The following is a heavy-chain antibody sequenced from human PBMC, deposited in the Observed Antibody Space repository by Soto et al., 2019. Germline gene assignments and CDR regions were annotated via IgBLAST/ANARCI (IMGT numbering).Heavy chain of an antibody. CDR2: IYHGGST. CDR3: ARSRGYYDSSGYSYY. V-gene: IGHV4-4*02. J-gene: IGHJ4*02. Sequence: SETLSLTCAVSGGSISSSNWWSWVRQPPGKGLGWIGEIYHGGSTNYNPSLKSRVTISVDKSKNQFSLKLSSVTAADTAVYYCARSRGYYDSSGYSYYWGQGTLVTVSS. D-gene: IGHD3-22*01. CDR1: GGSISSSNW.